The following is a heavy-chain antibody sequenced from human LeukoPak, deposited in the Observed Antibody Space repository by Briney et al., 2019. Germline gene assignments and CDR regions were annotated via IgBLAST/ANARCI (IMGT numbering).Heavy chain of an antibody. CDR2: IYPGDSDT. J-gene: IGHJ3*02. Sequence: GESLKISCKGSGYSFTTYWIGWVRQMPGKGLEWMGIIYPGDSDTRYSPSFQGQVTISADKSISTAYLQWSSLQASDSAMYSCARHAGSSWYGAYAFDIWGQGTMVTVSS. CDR1: GYSFTTYW. CDR3: ARHAGSSWYGAYAFDI. D-gene: IGHD6-13*01. V-gene: IGHV5-51*01.